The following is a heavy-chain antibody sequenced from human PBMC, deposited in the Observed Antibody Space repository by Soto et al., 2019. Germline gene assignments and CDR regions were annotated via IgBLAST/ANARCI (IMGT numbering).Heavy chain of an antibody. CDR1: AGSITTSY. V-gene: IGHV4-59*01. J-gene: IGHJ5*02. CDR2: ISYRGST. D-gene: IGHD3-22*01. CDR3: ASSGIVGREVNTWFDP. Sequence: PSETLSLTCTVSAGSITTSYWSWIRQPLGKALEWIGYISYRGSTNYNPPLKSRLTISIDTSKSQISLKLTSMTTADTAVYYCASSGIVGREVNTWFDPWGQGTLVTVSS.